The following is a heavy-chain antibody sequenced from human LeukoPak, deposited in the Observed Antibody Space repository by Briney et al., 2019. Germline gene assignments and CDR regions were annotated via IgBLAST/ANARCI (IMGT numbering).Heavy chain of an antibody. CDR3: ASFRFGDIVVVPAASRAPDY. V-gene: IGHV3-21*05. CDR2: ISSSSSYI. J-gene: IGHJ4*02. Sequence: GGSLRLSCAASGFTFSSYEMNWVRQAPGKGLEWVSYISSSSSYIYYADSVKGRFTISRDNAKNSLYLQMNSLRAEDTAVYYCASFRFGDIVVVPAASRAPDYWGQGTLVTVSS. D-gene: IGHD2-2*01. CDR1: GFTFSSYE.